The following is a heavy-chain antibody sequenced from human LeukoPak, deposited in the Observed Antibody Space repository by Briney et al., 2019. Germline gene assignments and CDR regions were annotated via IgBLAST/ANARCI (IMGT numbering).Heavy chain of an antibody. CDR3: ARDSIDIVVVPAAQNWFDP. CDR1: GYSFTSFG. D-gene: IGHD2-2*01. CDR2: SSAYNGET. Sequence: VASVKVSCKASGYSFTSFGISWVRQVPGQGLEWMGWSSAYNGETNYVQKLQGRVTMTTDTSTSTAYMELRSLRSDDTAVYYCARDSIDIVVVPAAQNWFDPWGQGTLVTVSS. V-gene: IGHV1-18*01. J-gene: IGHJ5*02.